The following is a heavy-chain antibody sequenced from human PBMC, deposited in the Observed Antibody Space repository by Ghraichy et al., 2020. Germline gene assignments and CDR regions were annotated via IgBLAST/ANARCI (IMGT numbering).Heavy chain of an antibody. CDR2: IYYSGST. D-gene: IGHD2-2*01. CDR3: ARDIVVVPAAIGWGWFDP. CDR1: GGSISSSSYY. V-gene: IGHV4-39*02. J-gene: IGHJ5*02. Sequence: SETLSLTCTVSGGSISSSSYYWGWIRQPPGKGLEWIGSIYYSGSTYYNPSLKSRVTISVDTSKNQFSLKLSSVTAADTAVYYCARDIVVVPAAIGWGWFDPWGQGTLVTVSS.